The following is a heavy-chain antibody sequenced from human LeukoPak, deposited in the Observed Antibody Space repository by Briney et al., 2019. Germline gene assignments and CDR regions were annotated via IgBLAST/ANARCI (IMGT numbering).Heavy chain of an antibody. CDR2: ISAYNGNT. J-gene: IGHJ6*02. Sequence: ASVKVSCKASGYTFTSYGSSWVRQAPGQGLEWMGWISAYNGNTNYAQKLQGRVTMNTDTSTSTAYMELRSLRSDDTAVYYCARDTKGDITIFGVVIGDTYYYGMDVWGQGTTVTVSS. CDR1: GYTFTSYG. V-gene: IGHV1-18*01. D-gene: IGHD3-3*01. CDR3: ARDTKGDITIFGVVIGDTYYYGMDV.